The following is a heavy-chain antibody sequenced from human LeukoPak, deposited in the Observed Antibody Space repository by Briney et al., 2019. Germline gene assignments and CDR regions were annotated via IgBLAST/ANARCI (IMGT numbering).Heavy chain of an antibody. J-gene: IGHJ4*02. CDR2: IRSKAYGGTT. D-gene: IGHD6-19*01. Sequence: PGGSLRLSCTASGFTFGDYAMSWVRQAPGKGLEWVGFIRSKAYGGTTEYAASVKGRFTISRDDSKSIAYLQMNSLKTEDTAVYYCTRAEDSSGWSAPDYWGQGTLVTVSS. CDR1: GFTFGDYA. CDR3: TRAEDSSGWSAPDY. V-gene: IGHV3-49*04.